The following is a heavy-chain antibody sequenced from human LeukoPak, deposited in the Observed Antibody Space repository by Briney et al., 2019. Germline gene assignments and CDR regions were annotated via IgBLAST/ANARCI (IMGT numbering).Heavy chain of an antibody. CDR1: GFTFSSYW. Sequence: GGSLRLSCAASGFTFSSYWMSWVRQAPGKGLEWVANIKQDGSEKYYVDSVKGRFTISRDNAKNSLYLQMNSLRAEDTAVYYCAKGSSITIFGDWFDPWGQGTLVTVSS. CDR2: IKQDGSEK. CDR3: AKGSSITIFGDWFDP. J-gene: IGHJ5*02. V-gene: IGHV3-7*03. D-gene: IGHD3-3*01.